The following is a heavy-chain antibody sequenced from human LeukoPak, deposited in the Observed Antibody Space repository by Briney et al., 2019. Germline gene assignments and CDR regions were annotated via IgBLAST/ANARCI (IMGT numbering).Heavy chain of an antibody. CDR1: GDSISSGDYY. Sequence: SETLSLTCTVSGDSISSGDYYWSWIRQPAGKGLEWIGRISSSGSTNYNPSLKSRVTISVDTSKNQFSLKLTSVTAADTAVYYCARGVNSGYFDYWGQGTLVTVSS. CDR3: ARGVNSGYFDY. D-gene: IGHD1-26*01. V-gene: IGHV4-61*02. J-gene: IGHJ4*02. CDR2: ISSSGST.